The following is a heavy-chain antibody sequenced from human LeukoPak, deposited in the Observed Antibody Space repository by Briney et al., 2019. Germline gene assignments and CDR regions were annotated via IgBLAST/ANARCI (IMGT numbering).Heavy chain of an antibody. V-gene: IGHV3-7*01. CDR2: IKQDGSEK. CDR1: RFTFSTYW. CDR3: AREISLGSPFDY. Sequence: PGGSLRLSCAASRFTFSTYWMSWVRQAPGKGLEWVANIKQDGSEKYYVDSVKGRFTISRDNAKNSLYLQMNSLRAEDTAVYYCAREISLGSPFDYWGQGTLVTVSS. D-gene: IGHD1-26*01. J-gene: IGHJ4*02.